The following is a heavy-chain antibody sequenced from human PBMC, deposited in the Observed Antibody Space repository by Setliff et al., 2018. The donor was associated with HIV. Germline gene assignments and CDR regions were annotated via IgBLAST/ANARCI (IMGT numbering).Heavy chain of an antibody. J-gene: IGHJ4*02. CDR1: GFTFSGSP. D-gene: IGHD3-22*01. Sequence: GESLKISCGASGFTFSGSPMHWVRQASGKGLEWLGRIKDRTDNYATANAASVKGRFTIFRDDSANTAYLQINSLEIEDTAVYYCTRPQYIYENGGSDYWGQGTLVTVSS. CDR2: IKDRTDNYAT. CDR3: TRPQYIYENGGSDY. V-gene: IGHV3-73*01.